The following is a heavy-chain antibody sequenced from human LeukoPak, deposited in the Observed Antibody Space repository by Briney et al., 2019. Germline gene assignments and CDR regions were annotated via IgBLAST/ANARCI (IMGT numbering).Heavy chain of an antibody. J-gene: IGHJ4*02. V-gene: IGHV3-23*01. CDR3: AKDSAYSSAWY. Sequence: PGGSRRLSCAASGFTFSNYAMSWVRQAPGKGLEWVSAISGSGGSTYYADSVKGRFTISRDNSKNTLYLQMNSLRAEDTAVYYCAKDSAYSSAWYWGQGTLVTVSS. CDR1: GFTFSNYA. CDR2: ISGSGGST. D-gene: IGHD6-19*01.